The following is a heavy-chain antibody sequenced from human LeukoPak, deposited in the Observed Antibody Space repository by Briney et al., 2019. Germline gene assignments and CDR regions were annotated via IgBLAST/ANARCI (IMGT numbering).Heavy chain of an antibody. Sequence: MSSETLSLTCTVSGGSISSGGYYWSWIRQHPGKGLEWIGYIYYSGSTYYNPSLKSRVTISVDTSKNQFSLKLSSVTAADTAVYYCARERGVDAFDIWGQGTMVTVSS. J-gene: IGHJ3*02. CDR2: IYYSGST. CDR3: ARERGVDAFDI. V-gene: IGHV4-31*03. D-gene: IGHD3-10*01. CDR1: GGSISSGGYY.